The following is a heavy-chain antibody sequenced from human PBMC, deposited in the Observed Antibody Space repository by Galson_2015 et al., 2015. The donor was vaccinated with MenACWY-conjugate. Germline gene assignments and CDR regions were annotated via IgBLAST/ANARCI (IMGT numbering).Heavy chain of an antibody. J-gene: IGHJ6*02. Sequence: SETLSLTCTVSGDSISVYFRSWIRQPPGKGLEWIGYISYSGSTKYNPSLKSRVTISVDTSRNQFSLRLTSVTAADTALYYCARDNTATVIDYGTDVWGQGTTVTVSS. D-gene: IGHD3-16*02. CDR3: ARDNTATVIDYGTDV. CDR1: GDSISVYF. V-gene: IGHV4-59*01. CDR2: ISYSGST.